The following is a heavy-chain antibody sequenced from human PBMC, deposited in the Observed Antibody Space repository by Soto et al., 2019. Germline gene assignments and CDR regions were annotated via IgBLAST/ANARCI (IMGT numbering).Heavy chain of an antibody. V-gene: IGHV3-13*01. CDR2: IGTQHDT. J-gene: IGHJ5*02. CDR1: GFTFSAYD. CDR3: RSRGSYWKGGGGWIDP. Sequence: EVQLVESGGGLVQPGGSLRLSCAASGFTFSAYDMHWVRQATGKGLEWVSAIGTQHDTYYPESVKGRFTISRENAKNSLYFQKNALGAGAPGCYFLRSRGSYWKGGGGWIDPWGQGTLVTVSS. D-gene: IGHD1-1*01.